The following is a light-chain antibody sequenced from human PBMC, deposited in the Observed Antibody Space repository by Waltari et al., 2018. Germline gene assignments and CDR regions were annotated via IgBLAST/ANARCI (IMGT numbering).Light chain of an antibody. V-gene: IGKV4-1*01. CDR1: QSFLSSSNNKNY. CDR2: WAS. CDR3: QQYYSTPPFT. J-gene: IGKJ3*01. Sequence: DIMMTQSPDSLAVSLGERATINCKSSQSFLSSSNNKNYLAWYQQKPGQPPQLLIYWASTRESGVPDRFSGSGSGTDFTLTISSLQAEDVAVYYCQQYYSTPPFTFGPGTKVDIK.